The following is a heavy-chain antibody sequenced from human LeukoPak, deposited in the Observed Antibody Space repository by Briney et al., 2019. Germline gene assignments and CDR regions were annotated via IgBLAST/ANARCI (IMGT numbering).Heavy chain of an antibody. V-gene: IGHV1-46*01. CDR1: GYTFTSYY. CDR3: AREGHPGPDY. CDR2: INPSGGST. J-gene: IGHJ4*02. Sequence: ASVKVSCKASGYTFTSYYMHWVRQAPGQGLEWMGIINPSGGSTSYAQKFQGRVTMTRDTSASTAYMELSSLRSEDTAVYYCAREGHPGPDYWGQGTLVTVSS.